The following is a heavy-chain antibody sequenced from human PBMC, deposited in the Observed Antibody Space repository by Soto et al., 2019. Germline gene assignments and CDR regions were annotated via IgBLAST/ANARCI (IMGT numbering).Heavy chain of an antibody. Sequence: PGGSLRLSCAASGFTFSNAWMSWVRQAPGKGLEWVGRIKSKTDGGTTDYAAPVKGRFTISRDDSKNTLYLQMNSLKTEDTAVYYCTTEPRSLIWFGASVMDVWGQGTTVTVSS. J-gene: IGHJ6*02. CDR2: IKSKTDGGTT. V-gene: IGHV3-15*01. D-gene: IGHD3-10*01. CDR1: GFTFSNAW. CDR3: TTEPRSLIWFGASVMDV.